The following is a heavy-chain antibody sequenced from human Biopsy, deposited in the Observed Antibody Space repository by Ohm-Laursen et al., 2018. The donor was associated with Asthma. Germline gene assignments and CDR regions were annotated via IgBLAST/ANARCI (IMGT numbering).Heavy chain of an antibody. V-gene: IGHV4-59*01. D-gene: IGHD3-16*02. CDR1: GGSISDYY. CDR3: ARGVITNWFDP. Sequence: GTLSLTCTVSGGSISDYYKTWFRQPPGKGLEWIGYIYYSGSTNYNPSLKSRATISEDTSKNQFSLKLSSVTAADTAVYYCARGVITNWFDPWGQGTLVTVSS. J-gene: IGHJ5*02. CDR2: IYYSGST.